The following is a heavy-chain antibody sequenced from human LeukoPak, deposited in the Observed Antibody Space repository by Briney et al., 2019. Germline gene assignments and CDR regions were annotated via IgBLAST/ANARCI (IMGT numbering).Heavy chain of an antibody. CDR2: IIPIFGTA. V-gene: IGHV1-69*05. CDR1: GGTFSSYA. D-gene: IGHD3-10*01. J-gene: IGHJ4*02. CDR3: ARDRGLLWFGDIGDY. Sequence: ASVKVSCKASGGTFSSYAISWVRQAPGQGLEWMGGIIPIFGTANYAQKLQGRVTMTTDTSTSTAYMELRSLRSDDTAVYYCARDRGLLWFGDIGDYWGQGTLVTVSS.